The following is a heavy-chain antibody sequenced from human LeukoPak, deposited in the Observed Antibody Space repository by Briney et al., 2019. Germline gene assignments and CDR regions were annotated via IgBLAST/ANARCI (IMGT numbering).Heavy chain of an antibody. CDR2: ISVHNVNT. J-gene: IGHJ3*02. Sequence: ASVKVSCKASGYTFTRYAITWVRQAPGQGPEWMGRISVHNVNTNYAQKLQDRVSMTTDTSTTTAYMELRSLRYDDTAVYYCARGGYYDILTGHETVDAFDIWGQGTMVTVSP. CDR3: ARGGYYDILTGHETVDAFDI. D-gene: IGHD3-9*01. CDR1: GYTFTRYA. V-gene: IGHV1-18*01.